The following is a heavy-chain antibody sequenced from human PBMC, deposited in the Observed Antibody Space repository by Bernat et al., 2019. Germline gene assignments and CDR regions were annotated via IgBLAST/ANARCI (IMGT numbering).Heavy chain of an antibody. CDR2: ISFDGSNK. Sequence: QVQLVESGGGVVQPGRSLRLSCAASGFTFSSYAMHWVRQAPGKGLEWVAVISFDGSNKYYADSVKGRFTISRDSSKNMLYLQMNSLRAEDTAVYYCARGGYRYGSRWLQSPQSYYYYGMDVWGQGTTVTVSS. CDR1: GFTFSSYA. D-gene: IGHD5-24*01. V-gene: IGHV3-30-3*01. J-gene: IGHJ6*02. CDR3: ARGGYRYGSRWLQSPQSYYYYGMDV.